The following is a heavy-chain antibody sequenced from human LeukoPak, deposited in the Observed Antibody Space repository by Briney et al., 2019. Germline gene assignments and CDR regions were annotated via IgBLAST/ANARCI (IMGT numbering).Heavy chain of an antibody. CDR3: AREYSASEH. J-gene: IGHJ4*02. CDR2: IDPYTGNT. Sequence: ASVKVSCKASGYTFVGYYLHWVRQAPGQGLEWMAWIDPYTGNTHYAQKFQGRITVTRDTSVSTTYMELSWLTSGDTARYYCAREYSASEHWGQGTLVTVSS. D-gene: IGHD5-12*01. CDR1: GYTFVGYY. V-gene: IGHV1-2*02.